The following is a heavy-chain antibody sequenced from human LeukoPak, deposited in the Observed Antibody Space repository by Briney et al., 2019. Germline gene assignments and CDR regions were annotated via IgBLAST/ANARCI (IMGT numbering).Heavy chain of an antibody. CDR1: GGSFSGYY. J-gene: IGHJ6*03. D-gene: IGHD2-21*01. Sequence: SETLSLTCAVYGGSFSGYYWSWIRQPPGKGLEWIGEINHSGSTNYNPSLKSRVTISVDTSKNQFSLKLSSVTAADTAVYYCARGIAARAYYYYYYYMDVWGKGATVTVSS. CDR2: INHSGST. V-gene: IGHV4-34*01. CDR3: ARGIAARAYYYYYYYMDV.